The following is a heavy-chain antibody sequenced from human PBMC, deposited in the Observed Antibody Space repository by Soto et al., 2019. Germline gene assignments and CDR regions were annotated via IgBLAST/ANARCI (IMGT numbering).Heavy chain of an antibody. Sequence: SETLSLTCTVSGGSISSYYWSWIRQPPGKGLEWIGYIYYSGSTNYNPSLKSRVTISVDTSKNQFPLKLSSVTAADTAVYYCAGGIGFWSGGTPAQNWFDPWGQGTLVTVSS. CDR2: IYYSGST. CDR3: AGGIGFWSGGTPAQNWFDP. J-gene: IGHJ5*02. D-gene: IGHD3-3*01. CDR1: GGSISSYY. V-gene: IGHV4-59*13.